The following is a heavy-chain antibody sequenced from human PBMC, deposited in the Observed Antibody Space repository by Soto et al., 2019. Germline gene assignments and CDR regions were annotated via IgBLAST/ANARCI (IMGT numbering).Heavy chain of an antibody. D-gene: IGHD2-15*01. V-gene: IGHV2-5*02. Sequence: QITLKESGPTLVKPTPTLTLTCTFSGFSLSSTEEGVGWLRQPPGKAPEWLALIYWDDDKRYSPSLKTRLTITKDTSKQQLVLTMINVDPVDTATYFCSHGACSGSDFHLNPYFDYWGQGILVTVSS. J-gene: IGHJ4*02. CDR3: SHGACSGSDFHLNPYFDY. CDR2: IYWDDDK. CDR1: GFSLSSTEEG.